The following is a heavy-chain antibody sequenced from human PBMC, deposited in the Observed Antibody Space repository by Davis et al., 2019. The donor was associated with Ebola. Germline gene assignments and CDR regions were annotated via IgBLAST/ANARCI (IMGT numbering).Heavy chain of an antibody. CDR2: INPNSGGT. D-gene: IGHD3-9*01. Sequence: ASVKVSCKASGYTFTGYYMHWVRQAPGQGLEWMGWINPNSGGTNYAQKFQGWVTMTRDTSISTAYMELSRLRSDDTAVYYCARGQGYDILTGYHSSYNWFDPWGQGTLVTVSS. V-gene: IGHV1-2*04. CDR1: GYTFTGYY. J-gene: IGHJ5*02. CDR3: ARGQGYDILTGYHSSYNWFDP.